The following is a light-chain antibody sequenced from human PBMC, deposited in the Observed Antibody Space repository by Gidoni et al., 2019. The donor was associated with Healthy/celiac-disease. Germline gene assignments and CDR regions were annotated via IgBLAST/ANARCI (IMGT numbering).Light chain of an antibody. V-gene: IGKV1-39*01. J-gene: IGKJ3*01. Sequence: DIQMTKSPSSLSASVGDRVTITCRASQSISSYLNWYQQKPGKAPKLLIYAAPSLQSGVPSRFSGSGSGTDFTLTISSLQPEDFATYYCQQSYSTLFTFGPGTKVDIK. CDR1: QSISSY. CDR3: QQSYSTLFT. CDR2: AAP.